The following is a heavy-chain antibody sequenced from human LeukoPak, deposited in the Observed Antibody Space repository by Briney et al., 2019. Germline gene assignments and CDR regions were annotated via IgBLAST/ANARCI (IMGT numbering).Heavy chain of an antibody. CDR1: GFTFNKYA. CDR2: LSGSGGDT. CDR3: AKDPYGTRYFDY. J-gene: IGHJ4*02. D-gene: IGHD2-2*01. V-gene: IGHV3-23*01. Sequence: GGSLRLPCAASGFTFNKYATSWVRQAPGKGLEWVSSLSGSGGDTYYAESVKGRFTISRDNSKNTVYLEMNSLRAEDTAVYYCAKDPYGTRYFDYWGQGTLVTVSS.